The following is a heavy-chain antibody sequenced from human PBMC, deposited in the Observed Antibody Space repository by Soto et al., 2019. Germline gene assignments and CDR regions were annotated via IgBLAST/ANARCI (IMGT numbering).Heavy chain of an antibody. CDR3: ARERGA. CDR1: GYPFTHYG. V-gene: IGHV1-46*01. J-gene: IGHJ4*02. CDR2: INPSGGST. Sequence: GASVKVSCKSSGYPFTHYGITWIRQAPGQGLEWMGMINPSGGSTTYAQKFQGRVTMTRDTSTTTVYMELSSLRSEDTAVYYCARERGAWGQGTLVTVSS. D-gene: IGHD1-26*01.